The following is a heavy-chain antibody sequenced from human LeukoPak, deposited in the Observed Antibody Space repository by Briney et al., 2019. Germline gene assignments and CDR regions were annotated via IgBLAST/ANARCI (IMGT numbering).Heavy chain of an antibody. CDR1: GFTFTNAW. CDR3: TTDLGLTMIRGVIVS. V-gene: IGHV3-15*01. J-gene: IGHJ5*01. CDR2: IKSKGDGETT. Sequence: GGSLRLSCAASGFTFTNAWMNWVRQAPGKGLARVGRIKSKGDGETTDYAAPVKGRFTMSRDDSKATVYLQMNYLEAEDTAVYYCTTDLGLTMIRGVIVSWGQGALVTVSS. D-gene: IGHD3-10*01.